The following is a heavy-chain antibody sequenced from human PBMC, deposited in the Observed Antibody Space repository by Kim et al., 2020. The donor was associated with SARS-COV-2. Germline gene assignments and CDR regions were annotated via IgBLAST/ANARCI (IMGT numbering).Heavy chain of an antibody. CDR3: ASRGYYIDF. J-gene: IGHJ4*02. V-gene: IGHV3-48*02. CDR2: ISSTGSII. D-gene: IGHD6-13*01. CDR1: GFTFSSYA. Sequence: GGSLRLSCAASGFTFSSYAMTWVRQGPGKGLEWVSFISSTGSIIYYADSVEGRLTISRDNAKNSVSLQMNSLRDEDTAMYYCASRGYYIDFWGQGTLVTV.